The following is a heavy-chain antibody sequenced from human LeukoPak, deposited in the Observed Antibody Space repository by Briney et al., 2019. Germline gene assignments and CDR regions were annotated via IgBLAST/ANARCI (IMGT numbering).Heavy chain of an antibody. J-gene: IGHJ6*02. CDR1: GGTSSSYA. D-gene: IGHD2-2*01. Sequence: GASVKVSCKASGGTSSSYAISWVRQAPGQGLEWMGGIIPIFGTANYAQRFQGRVTITADESTSTAYMELSSLRSEDTAVYYCARGGCSSTSCYAGEYYYYYGMDVWGQGTTVTVSS. CDR3: ARGGCSSTSCYAGEYYYYYGMDV. V-gene: IGHV1-69*13. CDR2: IIPIFGTA.